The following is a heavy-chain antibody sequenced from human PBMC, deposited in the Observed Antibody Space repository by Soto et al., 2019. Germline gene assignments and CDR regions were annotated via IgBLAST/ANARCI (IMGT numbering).Heavy chain of an antibody. CDR1: GFTFTNYA. CDR3: ADFTALNYDYGMDV. J-gene: IGHJ6*02. V-gene: IGHV3-23*01. D-gene: IGHD2-8*01. CDR2: ISGSGSST. Sequence: EVQLLESGGGLVQPGGSLRLSCAASGFTFTNYAMSWVRQAPGKGLEWVSAISGSGSSTYYADSVKGRFTISRDNSENALFLQMNSLRAEDTAVCYCADFTALNYDYGMDVWGQGTTVTVSS.